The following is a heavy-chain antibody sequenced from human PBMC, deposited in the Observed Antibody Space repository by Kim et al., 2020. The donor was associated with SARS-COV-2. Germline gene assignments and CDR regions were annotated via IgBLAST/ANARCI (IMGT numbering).Heavy chain of an antibody. V-gene: IGHV4-34*01. J-gene: IGHJ4*02. CDR3: ARGSPPHDSSGPDY. Sequence: SETLSLTCAVYGGSFSGYYWSWIRQPPGKGLEWIGEINHSGSTNYNPSLKSRVTISVDTSKNQFSLKLSSVTAADTAVYYCARGSPPHDSSGPDYWGQGTLVTVSS. D-gene: IGHD3-22*01. CDR2: INHSGST. CDR1: GGSFSGYY.